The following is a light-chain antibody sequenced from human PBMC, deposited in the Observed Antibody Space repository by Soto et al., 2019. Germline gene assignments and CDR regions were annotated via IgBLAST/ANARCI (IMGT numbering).Light chain of an antibody. V-gene: IGLV2-8*01. Sequence: QSVLTQPPSASGSPGQSVTISCTGTSGDIGSYNYVSWYQQHPGKAPKLMIYEVNKRPSGVPDRFSGSKSGNTASLTVSGLQAEDEADYYCGSYAGSSNVFGTGTKVTVL. CDR3: GSYAGSSNV. CDR2: EVN. CDR1: SGDIGSYNY. J-gene: IGLJ1*01.